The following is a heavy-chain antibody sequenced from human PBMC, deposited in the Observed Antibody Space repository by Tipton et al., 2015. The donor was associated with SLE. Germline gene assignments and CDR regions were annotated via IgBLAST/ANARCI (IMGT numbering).Heavy chain of an antibody. CDR2: ISSSGSTI. CDR3: ARVGGVVGARNNYYGMDV. Sequence: SLRLSCAASGFTFSSYWMSWIRQAPGKGLEWVSYISSSGSTIYYADSVKGRFTISRDNAKNSLYLQMNSLRAEDTAVYYCARVGGVVGARNNYYGMDVWGQGTTVTVSS. V-gene: IGHV3-48*04. D-gene: IGHD1-26*01. CDR1: GFTFSSYW. J-gene: IGHJ6*02.